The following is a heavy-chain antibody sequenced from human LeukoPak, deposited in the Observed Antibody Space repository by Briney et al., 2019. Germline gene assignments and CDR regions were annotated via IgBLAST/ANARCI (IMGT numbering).Heavy chain of an antibody. D-gene: IGHD2-8*01. J-gene: IGHJ3*02. CDR3: ARGMYDDAFDI. CDR2: INPNSGGT. Sequence: ASVKVSCKASGYTFTAYYIHWVRQAPGQGLEWMGWINPNSGGTKYAQKFQGRVTMTRDTSISTAYMELSRLTSDDTAVYYCARGMYDDAFDIWGQGTMVTVSS. CDR1: GYTFTAYY. V-gene: IGHV1-2*02.